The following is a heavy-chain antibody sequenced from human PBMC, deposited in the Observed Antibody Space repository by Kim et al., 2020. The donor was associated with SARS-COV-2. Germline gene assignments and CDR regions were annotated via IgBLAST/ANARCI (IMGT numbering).Heavy chain of an antibody. D-gene: IGHD3-10*01. J-gene: IGHJ4*02. Sequence: KFQGRVTMTRDTSTSTVYMELSSLRSEDTAVYYCARGRRYYGSGSYSFDYWGLGTLVTVSS. V-gene: IGHV1-46*01. CDR3: ARGRRYYGSGSYSFDY.